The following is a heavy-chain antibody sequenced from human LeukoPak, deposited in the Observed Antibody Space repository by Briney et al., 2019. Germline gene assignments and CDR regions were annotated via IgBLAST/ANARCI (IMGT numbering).Heavy chain of an antibody. CDR1: GRSISSSSYY. CDR3: ARPVPSRLGWFDP. V-gene: IGHV4-39*01. CDR2: IYYSVST. J-gene: IGHJ5*02. Sequence: SDTLSLTCTLAGRSISSSSYYWGWIRQPPGRGLDRIGSIYYSVSTSYNPPLKSRVTISVDTSKNQFPLKLSSVTAADTAVYYCARPVPSRLGWFDPWGQGTLVTVSS. D-gene: IGHD1-1*01.